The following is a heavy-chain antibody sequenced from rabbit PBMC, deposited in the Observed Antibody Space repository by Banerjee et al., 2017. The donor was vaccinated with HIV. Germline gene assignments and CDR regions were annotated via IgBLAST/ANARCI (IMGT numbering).Heavy chain of an antibody. V-gene: IGHV1S45*01. CDR1: GFSFSYGYV. CDR2: IDTGSSSSS. Sequence: QEQLEESGGDLVKPEGSLTLTCTASGFSFSYGYVMCWVRQAPGKGLEWIACIDTGSSSSSYYASWAKGRFTISKTSSTTVTLQMTSLTAADTATYFCARDLAGVIGWNFGLWGPGTLVTVS. CDR3: ARDLAGVIGWNFGL. D-gene: IGHD4-1*01. J-gene: IGHJ4*01.